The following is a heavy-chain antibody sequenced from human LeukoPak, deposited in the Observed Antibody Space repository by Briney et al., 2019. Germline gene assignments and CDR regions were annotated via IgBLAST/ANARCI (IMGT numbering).Heavy chain of an antibody. J-gene: IGHJ4*02. CDR3: ARVSGRRPDGYFDY. Sequence: GGSLRLSCAASGFTFSSYAMSWVRQAPGKGLEWVSAISGSGGSTYYADSVKGRFTISRDDSKNTLYLQMNSLRAEDTAVYYCARVSGRRPDGYFDYWGQGTLVTVSS. CDR2: ISGSGGST. D-gene: IGHD1-14*01. V-gene: IGHV3-23*01. CDR1: GFTFSSYA.